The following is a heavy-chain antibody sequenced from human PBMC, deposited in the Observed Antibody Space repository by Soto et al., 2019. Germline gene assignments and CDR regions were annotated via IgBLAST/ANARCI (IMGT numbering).Heavy chain of an antibody. D-gene: IGHD3-3*01. CDR3: ARVRVPDYYDFWSGPPDY. CDR2: INSDGSST. CDR1: GFTFSSYW. J-gene: IGHJ4*02. Sequence: GSLRLSCAASGFTFSSYWMHWVRQAPGKGLVWVSRINSDGSSTSYADSVKGRFTISRDNAKNTLYLQMNSLRAEDTAVYYCARVRVPDYYDFWSGPPDYWGQGTLVTVSS. V-gene: IGHV3-74*01.